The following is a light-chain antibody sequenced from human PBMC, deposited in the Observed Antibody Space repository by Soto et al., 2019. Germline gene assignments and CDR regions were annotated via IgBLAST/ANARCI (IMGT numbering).Light chain of an antibody. CDR2: AAS. J-gene: IGKJ3*01. Sequence: DIQMTHSPSSLSASVGDRVTITCRASQTIIRYLNWYQQKPGRAPNRLIYAASSLQSGVPSRFSGSGSGTEFTLTISSLQPEDFATYYCQQSYSSLLTFGPGTKVEIK. CDR3: QQSYSSLLT. CDR1: QTIIRY. V-gene: IGKV1-39*01.